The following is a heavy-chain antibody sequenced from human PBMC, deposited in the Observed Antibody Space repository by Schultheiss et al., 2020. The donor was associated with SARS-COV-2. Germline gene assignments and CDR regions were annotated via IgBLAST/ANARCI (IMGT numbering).Heavy chain of an antibody. CDR2: ISYDGSNK. CDR3: ARDYDSSGYFFDY. V-gene: IGHV3-30*01. D-gene: IGHD3-22*01. J-gene: IGHJ4*02. CDR1: GFTFSNYA. Sequence: GESLKISCSASGFTFSNYAMHWVRQAPGKGLEWVAIISYDGSNKYFADSVKGRFTISRDNSKNTLYLQMNSLRAEDTAVYYCARDYDSSGYFFDYWGQGTLVTVSS.